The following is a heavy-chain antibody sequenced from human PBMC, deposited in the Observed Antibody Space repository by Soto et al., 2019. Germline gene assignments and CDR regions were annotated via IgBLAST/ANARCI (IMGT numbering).Heavy chain of an antibody. CDR1: GGSISSSNW. V-gene: IGHV4-4*02. Sequence: SETLSLTCAVSGGSISSSNWWSWVRQPPGKGLEWIGEIYHSGSTNYNPSLKSRVTISVDKSKNQFSLKLSSVTAADTAVYYCARALGGYYYYYGMDVWGQGTTVTVSS. CDR3: ARALGGYYYYYGMDV. D-gene: IGHD1-26*01. CDR2: IYHSGST. J-gene: IGHJ6*02.